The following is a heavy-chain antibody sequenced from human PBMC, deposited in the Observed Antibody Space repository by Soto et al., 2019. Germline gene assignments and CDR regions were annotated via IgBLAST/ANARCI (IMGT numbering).Heavy chain of an antibody. V-gene: IGHV1-18*01. CDR3: ARPLPPYCSSTSCYWFDP. CDR1: GYTFTSYG. J-gene: IGHJ5*02. Sequence: ASVKVSCKASGYTFTSYGISWVRQAPGQGLEWMGWISAYNGNTNYAQKLQGRVTMTTDTSTSTAYMELRILRSDDTVVYYCARPLPPYCSSTSCYWFDPWGQGTLVTVSS. CDR2: ISAYNGNT. D-gene: IGHD2-2*01.